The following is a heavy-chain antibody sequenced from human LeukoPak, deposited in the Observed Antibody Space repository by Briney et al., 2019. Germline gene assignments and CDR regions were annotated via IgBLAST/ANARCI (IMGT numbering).Heavy chain of an antibody. CDR3: ASGWSITGWYNNWFDP. Sequence: ASVNVSCKASRYTFTGYYMHWVRQAPGQGLEWMGWINPNSGDTNYAQKFQGRVTMTRDTSITTVFMELSRLGSDDTAEYFCASGWSITGWYNNWFDPWGQGTLGTVSS. CDR2: INPNSGDT. V-gene: IGHV1-2*02. D-gene: IGHD6-19*01. J-gene: IGHJ5*02. CDR1: RYTFTGYY.